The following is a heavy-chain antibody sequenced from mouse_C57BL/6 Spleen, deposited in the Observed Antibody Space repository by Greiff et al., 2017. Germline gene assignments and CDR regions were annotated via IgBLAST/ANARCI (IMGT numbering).Heavy chain of an antibody. CDR3: ARSYYSGSIYAMDY. J-gene: IGHJ4*01. D-gene: IGHD1-1*01. Sequence: QVQLQQSGAELVKPGASVKISCKASGYAFSSYWMNWVKQRPGKGLEWIGQIYPGDGDTNYNGKFKGKATLTADKSSSTAYMQLSSLTSEDSAVYFCARSYYSGSIYAMDYWGQGTSGTVSS. CDR2: IYPGDGDT. V-gene: IGHV1-80*01. CDR1: GYAFSSYW.